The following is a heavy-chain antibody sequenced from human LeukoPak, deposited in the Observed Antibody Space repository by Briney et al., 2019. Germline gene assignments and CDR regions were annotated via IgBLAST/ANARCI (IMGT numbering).Heavy chain of an antibody. J-gene: IGHJ4*02. CDR2: IYYSGST. CDR1: GGSISSYY. D-gene: IGHD3-10*01. Sequence: PSETLSLTCTVSGGSISSYYWSWIRQPPGKGLEWIGYIYYSGSTNYNPSLKSRVTISVDTSKNQFSLKLSSVTAADTAVYYCARVGSGSSIDYWGQGTLVTVSS. CDR3: ARVGSGSSIDY. V-gene: IGHV4-59*01.